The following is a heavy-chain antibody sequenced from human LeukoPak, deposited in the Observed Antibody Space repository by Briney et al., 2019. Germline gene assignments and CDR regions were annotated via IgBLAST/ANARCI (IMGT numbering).Heavy chain of an antibody. Sequence: GGSLRLSCAASGFTVSSNYMSWVRQAPGKGLEWVSVIYSGGSTYYADSVKGRYTISRDNSKNTLYLQMNSLRAEDTAVYYCARVGSSSPPRVWGQGTLVTVSS. J-gene: IGHJ4*02. CDR3: ARVGSSSPPRV. CDR2: IYSGGST. D-gene: IGHD6-13*01. CDR1: GFTVSSNY. V-gene: IGHV3-53*01.